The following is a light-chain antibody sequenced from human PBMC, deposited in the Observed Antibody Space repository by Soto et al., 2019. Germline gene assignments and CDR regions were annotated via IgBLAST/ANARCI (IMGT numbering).Light chain of an antibody. CDR2: GAS. CDR3: QQYGSSPLT. V-gene: IGKV3-20*01. J-gene: IGKJ4*01. Sequence: EKVFTQSPGTLSLSPVERATRSCTASQNVSSSYLAWYQHKPGQAPRLLIYGASNRATGIPDRVSGSGSGTDFTLTISRLEPEDFAVYYCQQYGSSPLTFGGGTKVEIX. CDR1: QNVSSSY.